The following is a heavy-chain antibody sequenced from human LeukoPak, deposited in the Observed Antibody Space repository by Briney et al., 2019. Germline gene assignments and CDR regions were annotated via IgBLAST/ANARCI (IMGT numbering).Heavy chain of an antibody. CDR3: ARSSRDGYNLIDYMDV. CDR1: GGSITSNSYY. V-gene: IGHV4-39*07. J-gene: IGHJ6*03. Sequence: PSETLSLTCTVSGGSITSNSYYWGWIRQPPGKGLEWIGSITYSGSTYYNPSLKRRVTISIDTSKNQFSLKLSSVTAADTAVYYCARSSRDGYNLIDYMDVWGKGTTVTVSS. CDR2: ITYSGST. D-gene: IGHD5-24*01.